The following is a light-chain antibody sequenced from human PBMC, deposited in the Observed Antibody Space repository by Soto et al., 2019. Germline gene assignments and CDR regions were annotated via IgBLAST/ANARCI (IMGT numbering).Light chain of an antibody. Sequence: EIVLTQSPATLSFSPGERATLSCRASQSVTSSYLAWYQQKPGQAPRLLIYGASSSATGILDRFSGRESGPAFTLTIRRLEPADFAVYYCQQYGRTFGQGTKVDIK. CDR1: QSVTSSY. CDR2: GAS. J-gene: IGKJ1*01. V-gene: IGKV3-20*01. CDR3: QQYGRT.